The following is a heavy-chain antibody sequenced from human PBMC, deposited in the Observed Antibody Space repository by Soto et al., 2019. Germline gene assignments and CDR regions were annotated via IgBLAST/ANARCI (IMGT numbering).Heavy chain of an antibody. CDR1: GFSLDTTGVG. V-gene: IGHV2-5*01. D-gene: IGHD1-7*01. Sequence: QITLKESGPTLVKPTQTLMLTCSFSGFSLDTTGVGVGWIRQPPGKALEWLANIYWHDDKRYNPSLEGRVIITKDTSKNQVVLTMTDMDPADTATYYCPRAFNWNYMWGQGILVTVSS. CDR3: PRAFNWNYM. J-gene: IGHJ4*02. CDR2: IYWHDDK.